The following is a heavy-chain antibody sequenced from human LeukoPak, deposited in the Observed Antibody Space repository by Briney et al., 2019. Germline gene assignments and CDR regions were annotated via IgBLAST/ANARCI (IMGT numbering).Heavy chain of an antibody. Sequence: ASVKVSCKASGYTFTSSGISWVRQGPGQGLEWMGWISAYNGNTNYAQKLQGRVTMTTDTSTSTAYMELRSLRSDDTAVYYCARNPPRLVRGVTGGWDDYWGQGTLVTVSS. CDR3: ARNPPRLVRGVTGGWDDY. J-gene: IGHJ4*02. CDR1: GYTFTSSG. CDR2: ISAYNGNT. D-gene: IGHD3-10*01. V-gene: IGHV1-18*01.